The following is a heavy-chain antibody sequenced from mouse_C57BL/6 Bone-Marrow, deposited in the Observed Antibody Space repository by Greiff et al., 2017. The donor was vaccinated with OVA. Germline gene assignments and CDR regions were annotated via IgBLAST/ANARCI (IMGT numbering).Heavy chain of an antibody. V-gene: IGHV5-15*04. CDR2: ISNLAYSI. CDR3: ARRLLRYPWYFDV. CDR1: GFTFSDYG. D-gene: IGHD1-1*01. Sequence: DVKLVESGGGLVQPGGSLKLSCAASGFTFSDYGMAWVRQAPRKGPEWVAFISNLAYSIYYADTVTGRFTISRENAKKTLYLEMSSLRSEDTAMYYCARRLLRYPWYFDVWGTGTTVTVSS. J-gene: IGHJ1*03.